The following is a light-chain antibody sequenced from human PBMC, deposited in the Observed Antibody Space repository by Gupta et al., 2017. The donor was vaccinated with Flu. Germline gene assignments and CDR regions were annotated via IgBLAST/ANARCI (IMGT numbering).Light chain of an antibody. CDR3: NSRDSSGDQRWF. V-gene: IGLV3-19*01. J-gene: IGLJ3*02. CDR1: SLRNYY. Sequence: SSELTPAPAVSVALGSTVPLTRKGDSLRNYYASWYQQKPGQAPRLVVYGKNHRPSGIPDRFSGATSGNTGSVTITGAQAEDEADYYCNSRDSSGDQRWFFGGGTKLTVL. CDR2: GKN.